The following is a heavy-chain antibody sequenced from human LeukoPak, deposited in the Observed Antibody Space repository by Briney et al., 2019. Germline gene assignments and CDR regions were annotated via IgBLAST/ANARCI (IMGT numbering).Heavy chain of an antibody. Sequence: SETLSLTCTVSGGSISSSSYYWGWIRQPPGKGLEWIGSIYYRGTTYYNPSLKSRVTISVDTSKNQFSLELSSVTAGDTAVYYCARLTEGNTYGHEGTFDYWGQGTLVTVSS. D-gene: IGHD5-18*01. CDR3: ARLTEGNTYGHEGTFDY. J-gene: IGHJ4*02. V-gene: IGHV4-39*01. CDR1: GGSISSSSYY. CDR2: IYYRGTT.